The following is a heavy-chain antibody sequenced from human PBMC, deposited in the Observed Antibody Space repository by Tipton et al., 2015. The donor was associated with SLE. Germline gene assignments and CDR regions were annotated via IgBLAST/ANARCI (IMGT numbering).Heavy chain of an antibody. CDR2: IYTSGST. CDR3: ARKWGI. J-gene: IGHJ3*02. Sequence: TLSLTCTVSGGSISSYYWSWIRLPAGQGLEWIGRIYTSGSTNYNPSLKSRVTMSIDTSKNQFSLKVNSVTAADTAMYFCARKWGIWGQGTRVTVSS. V-gene: IGHV4-4*07. D-gene: IGHD2-8*01. CDR1: GGSISSYY.